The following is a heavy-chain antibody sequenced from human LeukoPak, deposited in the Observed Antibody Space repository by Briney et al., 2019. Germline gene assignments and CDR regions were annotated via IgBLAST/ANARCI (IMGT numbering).Heavy chain of an antibody. CDR2: ISAYNGDT. J-gene: IGHJ4*02. CDR1: GYTFTSHG. D-gene: IGHD4-23*01. CDR3: AKDHGGPGYY. V-gene: IGHV1-18*01. Sequence: ASVKVSCEASGYTFTSHGVRWVRQAPGQGLEWMGWISAYNGDTNYAQRFQGRVTMTTDTSTSTAYMELRSLRSDDTAVYYCAKDHGGPGYYWGQGTLVTVSS.